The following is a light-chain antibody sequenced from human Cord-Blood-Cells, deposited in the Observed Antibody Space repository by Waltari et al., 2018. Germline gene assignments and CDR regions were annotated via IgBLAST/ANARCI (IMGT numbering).Light chain of an antibody. V-gene: IGLV2-14*01. Sequence: QSALTQPASVSGSPGQSITISCTGTSSDVGGYNYVSWYQQHPGKAPKLMIYDVSNQPSGFSNRFSGSKSGNTASLTISGLQAEDEADYYCSSYTSSSTWVFGGGTKLTVL. J-gene: IGLJ3*02. CDR1: SSDVGGYNY. CDR3: SSYTSSSTWV. CDR2: DVS.